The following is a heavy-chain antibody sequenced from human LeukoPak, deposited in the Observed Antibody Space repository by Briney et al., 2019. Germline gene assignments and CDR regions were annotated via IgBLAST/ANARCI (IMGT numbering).Heavy chain of an antibody. CDR1: GYTFTSYD. CDR2: ISIYNGNT. V-gene: IGHV1-18*01. J-gene: IGHJ5*02. D-gene: IGHD3-3*01. Sequence: GASVKVSCKASGYTFTSYDINWVRQAPGQGLEWMGWISIYNGNTDYAQKLRGRVTMTTDTSTSTAYMELRSLRSDDTAVYYCARITYDFWSGYYMPDDPWGKGTLVTVSS. CDR3: ARITYDFWSGYYMPDDP.